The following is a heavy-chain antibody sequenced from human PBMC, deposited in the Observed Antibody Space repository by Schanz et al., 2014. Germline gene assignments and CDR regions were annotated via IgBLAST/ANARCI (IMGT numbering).Heavy chain of an antibody. CDR3: ARAPGANASPYYFDY. J-gene: IGHJ4*02. V-gene: IGHV3-9*01. D-gene: IGHD2-8*01. CDR1: GFTVSTNF. Sequence: EVQLVESGGGLVQPGGSLRISCAASGFTVSTNFLSWVRQAPGKGLEWVSGISWNSYSLLYADSVQGRFTISRDNAKNSLYLQMNSLRHDDTAFYYCARAPGANASPYYFDYWGQGSLVTVSS. CDR2: ISWNSYSL.